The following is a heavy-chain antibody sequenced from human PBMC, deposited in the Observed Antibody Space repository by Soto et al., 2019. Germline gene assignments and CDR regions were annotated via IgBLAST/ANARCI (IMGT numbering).Heavy chain of an antibody. D-gene: IGHD3-16*01. V-gene: IGHV3-74*01. J-gene: IGHJ4*02. CDR2: INTDGTGT. CDR1: GFTFRTYW. CDR3: SSATVGGFDH. Sequence: EIQLVESGGAVVQPGGSLRLSCAASGFTFRTYWMHWVRQVAGKGLVWVARINTDGTGTSYADTVKGRFTISRDNAKNTLFLQMNNLRDDDTALYHCSSATVGGFDHWGPGTQVTVSS.